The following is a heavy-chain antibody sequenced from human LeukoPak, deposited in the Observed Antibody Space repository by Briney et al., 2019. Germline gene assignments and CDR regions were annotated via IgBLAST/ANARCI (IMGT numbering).Heavy chain of an antibody. CDR1: GVPFSGYY. CDR3: ARGDYGEDY. J-gene: IGHJ4*02. D-gene: IGHD4-17*01. V-gene: IGHV4-34*01. CDR2: VNHSGST. Sequence: SETLSLTCAVYGVPFSGYYWSWIRQPPGKGLEWIAEVNHSGSTNYNPSLKSRVTITVDTSKNQFSLKLSSVTAADTAVYYCARGDYGEDYWGQGTLVTVSS.